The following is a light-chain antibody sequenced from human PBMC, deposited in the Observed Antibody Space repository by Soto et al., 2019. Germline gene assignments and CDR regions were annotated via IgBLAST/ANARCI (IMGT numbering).Light chain of an antibody. CDR1: SSDIGGYNS. CDR3: SSYTDRNNLV. CDR2: DVS. Sequence: QSVLTQPASVSGAPGQSITIPCTGTSSDIGGYNSVSWYQQHPGKAPKVMIYDVSKRPSGVPDRFSGSKSGNTASLTVSALQAEDEADYYCSSYTDRNNLVFGTGTKVTVL. V-gene: IGLV2-8*01. J-gene: IGLJ1*01.